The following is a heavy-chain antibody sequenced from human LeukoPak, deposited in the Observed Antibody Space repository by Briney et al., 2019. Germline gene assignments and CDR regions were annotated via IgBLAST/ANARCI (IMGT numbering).Heavy chain of an antibody. CDR1: GFTFRSYG. CDR3: AREKFDY. V-gene: IGHV3-30*02. Sequence: GGSLRLSCAASGFTFRSYGMHWVRQAPGKGLEWVAFIRYDGSNKYYADSVKGRFTISRDNAKNSLYLQMNSLRAEDTAVYYCAREKFDYWGQGTLVTVSS. CDR2: IRYDGSNK. J-gene: IGHJ4*02.